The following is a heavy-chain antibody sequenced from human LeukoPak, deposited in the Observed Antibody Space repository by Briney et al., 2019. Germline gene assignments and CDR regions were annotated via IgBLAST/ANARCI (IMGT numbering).Heavy chain of an antibody. V-gene: IGHV3-7*03. CDR2: IKQDGSEK. CDR1: GFTFGDTW. CDR3: ARDGVAGLFDY. D-gene: IGHD6-19*01. J-gene: IGHJ4*02. Sequence: GGSLRLSCAASGFTFGDTWMSWVRQAPGKGLEWVANIKQDGSEKYYVDSVKGRFTISRDNAKNSLYLQMNSLRAEDTAVYYCARDGVAGLFDYWGQGTLVTVSS.